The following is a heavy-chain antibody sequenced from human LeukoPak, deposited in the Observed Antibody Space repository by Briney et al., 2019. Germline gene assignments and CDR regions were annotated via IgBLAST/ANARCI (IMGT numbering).Heavy chain of an antibody. CDR1: GFTFDDYA. D-gene: IGHD1-26*01. V-gene: IGHV3-9*01. CDR3: AKVRVGSNTASDYFDY. Sequence: GGSLRLSCAASGFTFDDYAMHWVRQAPGKGLEWVSVISWNSGSIGYADSVKGRFTISRDNAKNTLYLQMNSLRAEDTAVYYCAKVRVGSNTASDYFDYWGQGTLVTVSS. J-gene: IGHJ4*02. CDR2: ISWNSGSI.